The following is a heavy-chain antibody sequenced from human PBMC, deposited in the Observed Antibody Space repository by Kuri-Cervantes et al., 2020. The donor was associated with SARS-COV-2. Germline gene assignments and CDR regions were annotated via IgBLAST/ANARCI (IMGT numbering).Heavy chain of an antibody. CDR3: ARGNSSSGFDY. D-gene: IGHD6-6*01. Sequence: LRLSCTVSGGSISSGGYYWSWTRQPPGKGLEWIGYIYHSGSTYYNPSLKSRVTISVDRSKNQFSLKLSSVTAADTAVYYCARGNSSSGFDYWGQGTLVTVSS. V-gene: IGHV4-30-2*01. J-gene: IGHJ4*02. CDR2: IYHSGST. CDR1: GGSISSGGYY.